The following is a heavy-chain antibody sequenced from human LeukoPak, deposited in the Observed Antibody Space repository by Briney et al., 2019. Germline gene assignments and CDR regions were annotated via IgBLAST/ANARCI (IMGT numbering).Heavy chain of an antibody. D-gene: IGHD2-2*01. V-gene: IGHV3-21*01. CDR3: AREIVVVPV. CDR2: INSDSSYI. J-gene: IGHJ4*02. Sequence: GGSLRLSCAASGFTFSSYWMSWVRQAPGKGLEWVSSINSDSSYISYADSVKGRFTISRDNAKNSLFLQMNSLRAEDTAVYYCAREIVVVPVWGQGTLVTVSS. CDR1: GFTFSSYW.